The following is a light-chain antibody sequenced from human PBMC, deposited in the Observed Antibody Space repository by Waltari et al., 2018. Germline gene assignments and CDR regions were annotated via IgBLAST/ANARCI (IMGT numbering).Light chain of an antibody. J-gene: IGKJ4*01. V-gene: IGKV4-1*01. Sequence: DIVLTQSPDSLTVSLRERPTSICKSSKTILNRANNKHYLGWYQQKPGQPPQLLIYWASTRQSGVPDRFSGSGSGANFSLSINSLQAEDVAVYFCQQSYHTPLTFGGGTKVEIK. CDR3: QQSYHTPLT. CDR2: WAS. CDR1: KTILNRANNKHY.